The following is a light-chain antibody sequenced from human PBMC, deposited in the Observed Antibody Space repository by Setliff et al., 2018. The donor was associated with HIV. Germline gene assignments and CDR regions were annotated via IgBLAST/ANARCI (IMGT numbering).Light chain of an antibody. CDR3: NSYTSRSTYV. J-gene: IGLJ1*01. V-gene: IGLV2-14*03. Sequence: QSALAQPASVSGSPGQSITISCTGTSSDVGGYNYVSWYQQHPGKAPKLMIYGVSNRPSGVSNRFSGSKFGNTVSLTISGLQAEDEADYYCNSYTSRSTYVFGPGTKVTVL. CDR2: GVS. CDR1: SSDVGGYNY.